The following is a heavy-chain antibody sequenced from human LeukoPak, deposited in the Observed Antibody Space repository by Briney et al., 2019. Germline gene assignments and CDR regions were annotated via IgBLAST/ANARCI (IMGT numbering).Heavy chain of an antibody. V-gene: IGHV4-34*01. J-gene: IGHJ5*02. CDR1: GGSFSGYY. Sequence: PSETLSLTCAVYGGSFSGYYWSWIRQPPGKGLEWIGEINHSGSTNYNPSLKSRVTISVDTSKNQFSLKLSSVTAADTAVYYCARNLVPAFDPWGQGTLVTVSS. CDR3: ARNLVPAFDP. D-gene: IGHD2-2*01. CDR2: INHSGST.